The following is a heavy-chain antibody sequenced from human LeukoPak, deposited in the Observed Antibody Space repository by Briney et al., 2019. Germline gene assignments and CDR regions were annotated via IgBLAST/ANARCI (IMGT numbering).Heavy chain of an antibody. Sequence: PGGSLRLSCAASGFTFSSYSMNWVRQAPGKGLEWVANIKEDGSEKYYVDSVKGRFTISRDNAKNSLYLQMNSLRAEDTAVYYCARDSVHGYYDSSGYSALIDYWGQGTLVTVSS. CDR2: IKEDGSEK. D-gene: IGHD3-22*01. CDR1: GFTFSSYS. V-gene: IGHV3-7*01. J-gene: IGHJ4*02. CDR3: ARDSVHGYYDSSGYSALIDY.